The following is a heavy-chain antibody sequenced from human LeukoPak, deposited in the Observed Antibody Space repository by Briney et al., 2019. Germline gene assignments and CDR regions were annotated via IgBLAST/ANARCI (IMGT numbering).Heavy chain of an antibody. J-gene: IGHJ4*02. CDR1: GGSINNYY. CDR2: IYSSGST. Sequence: PSETLSLTCTVSGGSINNYYWSWIRQPAGKGLEWIGLIYSSGSTSYNPSLKSRVTISVDTSKKQFSLRLCSVTAADTAVYYCARTPIYYFDNSGYYNWGQGTLVTVSS. V-gene: IGHV4-4*07. D-gene: IGHD3-22*01. CDR3: ARTPIYYFDNSGYYN.